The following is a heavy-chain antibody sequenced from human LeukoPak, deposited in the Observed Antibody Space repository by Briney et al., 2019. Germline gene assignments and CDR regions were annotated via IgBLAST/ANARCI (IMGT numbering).Heavy chain of an antibody. CDR3: ARLPDEWLAYMDV. V-gene: IGHV4-59*12. J-gene: IGHJ6*03. CDR1: GGSISSYY. D-gene: IGHD5-12*01. CDR2: ISYSGNT. Sequence: SETLSLTCTVSGGSISSYYWSWIRQPPGKGLEWIGYISYSGNTYYNPSLKSRVTISVDTSKNQFSLKLSSVTAADTAVYYCARLPDEWLAYMDVWGKGTTVTISS.